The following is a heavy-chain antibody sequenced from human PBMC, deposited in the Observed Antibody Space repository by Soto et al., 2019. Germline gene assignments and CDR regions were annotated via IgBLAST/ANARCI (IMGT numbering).Heavy chain of an antibody. CDR3: ASTYSGYLDK. D-gene: IGHD3-22*01. V-gene: IGHV4-31*03. J-gene: IGHJ4*02. CDR2: IYHSGDT. Sequence: SETLSLTCSVSGDSMSSTAYYWSWIRQHPGKGLEWIAYIYHSGDTHYNPSLRSRITISVDTSKNQFSLKLTSVTDADTDVYYCASTYSGYLDKWGQGTPVTVSS. CDR1: GDSMSSTAYY.